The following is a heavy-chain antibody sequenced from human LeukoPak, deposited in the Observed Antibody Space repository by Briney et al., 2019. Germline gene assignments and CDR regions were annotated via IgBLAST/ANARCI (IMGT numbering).Heavy chain of an antibody. Sequence: GGSLRLSCAASGFTFSDYGIHWVRQAPGKGLEWVADIWSDGSNKYYADSVKGRFTISRDNSKKTLYLQMNSLRVEDTAAYYCVRASGSFDYWGQGTLVTVSS. CDR3: VRASGSFDY. V-gene: IGHV3-33*01. J-gene: IGHJ4*02. D-gene: IGHD3-10*01. CDR1: GFTFSDYG. CDR2: IWSDGSNK.